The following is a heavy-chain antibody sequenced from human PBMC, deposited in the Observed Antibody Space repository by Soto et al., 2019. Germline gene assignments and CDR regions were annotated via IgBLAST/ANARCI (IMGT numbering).Heavy chain of an antibody. CDR1: GGSISSYY. Sequence: SETLSLTCTVSGGSISSYYLSWSRQPPGKGLAWIGYIYYSGSTNYNPSLKSRVTISVDTSKNQFSLKLSSVTAADTAVYLCARLVVVAPVANVWGQGALVTVSS. J-gene: IGHJ4*02. D-gene: IGHD2-21*01. CDR3: ARLVVVAPVANV. CDR2: IYYSGST. V-gene: IGHV4-59*01.